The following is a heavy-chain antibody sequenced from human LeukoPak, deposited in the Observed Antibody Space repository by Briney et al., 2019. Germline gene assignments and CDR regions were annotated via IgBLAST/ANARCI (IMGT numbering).Heavy chain of an antibody. D-gene: IGHD3-22*01. V-gene: IGHV3-21*04. CDR1: GFNFSDYS. Sequence: PGGSLRLSCAASGFNFSDYSMTWVRQAPGKGLEWVSSVNGASDYIYYADSVKGRFTIARDNSKNTLYLQMNSLRAEDTAVYYCAKASAMIVVVSKHFDYWGQGTLVTVSS. CDR2: VNGASDYI. J-gene: IGHJ4*02. CDR3: AKASAMIVVVSKHFDY.